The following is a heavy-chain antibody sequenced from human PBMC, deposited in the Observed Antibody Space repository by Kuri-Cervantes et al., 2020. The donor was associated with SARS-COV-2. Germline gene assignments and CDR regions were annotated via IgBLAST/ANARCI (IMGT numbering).Heavy chain of an antibody. D-gene: IGHD5-24*01. J-gene: IGHJ4*02. Sequence: LSLTCTVSGGSISSYYWSWIRQAPGKGLEWVSYISSSGSTIYYADSVKGQFTISRDNAKNSLYLQMNSLRAEDTAVYYCARPEMVRVVDYWGQGTLVTVSS. CDR2: ISSSGSTI. CDR3: ARPEMVRVVDY. V-gene: IGHV3-11*01. CDR1: GGSISSYY.